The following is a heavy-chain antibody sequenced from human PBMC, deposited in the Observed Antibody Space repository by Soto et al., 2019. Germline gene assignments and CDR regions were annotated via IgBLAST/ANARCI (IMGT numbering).Heavy chain of an antibody. CDR3: TTGRLQGEKGRNWFDP. J-gene: IGHJ5*02. V-gene: IGHV3-15*01. CDR2: IKSKTDGGTT. CDR1: GFTFSNAW. D-gene: IGHD3-10*01. Sequence: GGSLRLSXAASGFTFSNAWMSWVRQAPGKGLEWVGRIKSKTDGGTTDYAAPVKGRFTISRDDSKNTLYLQMNSLKTEDTAVYYCTTGRLQGEKGRNWFDPWGQGTLVTVSS.